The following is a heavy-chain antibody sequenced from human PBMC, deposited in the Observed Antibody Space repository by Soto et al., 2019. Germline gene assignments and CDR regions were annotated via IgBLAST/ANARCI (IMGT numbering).Heavy chain of an antibody. CDR3: ARSSSYYYYMDV. V-gene: IGHV1-3*01. CDR2: INAGNGNT. Sequence: ASVKVSCKASGYTFTTYAIHWVRQAPGQRLEWMGWINAGNGNTKYSQKFQDRVTITRDTSASSAYMELSSLRSEDTAVYYCARSSSYYYYMDVWGKGTTVTVSS. J-gene: IGHJ6*03. CDR1: GYTFTTYA.